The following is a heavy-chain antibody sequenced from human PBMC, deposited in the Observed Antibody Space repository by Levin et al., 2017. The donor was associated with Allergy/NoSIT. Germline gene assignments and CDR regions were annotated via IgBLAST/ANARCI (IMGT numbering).Heavy chain of an antibody. CDR3: ARRGSSGWYAESEYFFY. CDR1: GFTFGSYW. V-gene: IGHV3-7*04. J-gene: IGHJ1*01. D-gene: IGHD6-19*01. Sequence: PGGSLRLSCKASGFTFGSYWMSWVRQAPGKGLEWVANIKQDGSEKYYVDSVKGRFTISRDNDKNSLFLQMNSLRAEDTAVYYCARRGSSGWYAESEYFFYWGQGTLVTVSS. CDR2: IKQDGSEK.